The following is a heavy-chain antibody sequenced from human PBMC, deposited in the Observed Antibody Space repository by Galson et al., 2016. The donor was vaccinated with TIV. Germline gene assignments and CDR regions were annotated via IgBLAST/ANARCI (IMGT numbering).Heavy chain of an antibody. CDR2: IDPTDSYT. D-gene: IGHD3-10*01. V-gene: IGHV5-10-1*01. J-gene: IGHJ5*02. Sequence: QSGAEVKKPGESLRISCKGSGYRFTSYWINWVRQMPGKGLEWMGRIDPTDSYTNYSPSFQGHVTISADKSSTTAYLQWSSLKASDTAIYYCARGVSSGSAWLAPWGPGTPVTVSS. CDR3: ARGVSSGSAWLAP. CDR1: GYRFTSYW.